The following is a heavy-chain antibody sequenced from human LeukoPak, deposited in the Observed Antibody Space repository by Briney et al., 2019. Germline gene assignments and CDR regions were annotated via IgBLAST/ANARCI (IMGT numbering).Heavy chain of an antibody. J-gene: IGHJ4*02. Sequence: PGGSLRLSCAASGFTFSNYWMHWVRQVPGKGLEWVSRIRSDGSSTIYADSVKGRFTISGDNGKNTLYLQMNSLRDEDTAVYYCARSHAPYSSSWLFAYYFDYWGQGTLVTVAS. CDR3: ARSHAPYSSSWLFAYYFDY. CDR1: GFTFSNYW. V-gene: IGHV3-74*01. D-gene: IGHD2-2*01. CDR2: IRSDGSST.